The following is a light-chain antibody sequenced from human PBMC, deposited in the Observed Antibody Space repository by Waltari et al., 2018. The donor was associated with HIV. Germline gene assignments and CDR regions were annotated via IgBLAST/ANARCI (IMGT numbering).Light chain of an antibody. CDR1: QSIDTW. V-gene: IGKV1-5*03. J-gene: IGKJ1*01. CDR3: QQYKTSSPWT. Sequence: DIQMTQSPPTLSSSVGDRVTITCRASQSIDTWLAWYQQKAGRAPKLLIYKASSLESGVPPRFSGSGSGTEFTLTISSLQPDDFATYYCQQYKTSSPWTFGQGTKVDI. CDR2: KAS.